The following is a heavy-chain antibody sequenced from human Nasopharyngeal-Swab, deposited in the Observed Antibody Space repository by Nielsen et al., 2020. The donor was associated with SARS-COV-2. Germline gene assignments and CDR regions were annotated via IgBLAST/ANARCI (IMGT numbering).Heavy chain of an antibody. CDR3: ARAGRGSSGWYVMDYYYGMDV. J-gene: IGHJ6*02. Sequence: WVRQAPGQGLEWMGWINTNTGHPTYAQGSTGRFVFSLDTSVSTAYLQISSLKAEDTAVYNCARAGRGSSGWYVMDYYYGMDVWGQGTTVTVSS. CDR2: INTNTGHP. V-gene: IGHV7-4-1*02. D-gene: IGHD6-13*01.